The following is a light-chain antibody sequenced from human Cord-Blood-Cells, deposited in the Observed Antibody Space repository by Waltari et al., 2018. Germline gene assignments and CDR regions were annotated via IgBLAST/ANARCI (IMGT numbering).Light chain of an antibody. CDR1: SSNIGNKY. Sequence: QSVLTQPPSVSAAPGQKVTISCSGSSSNIGNKYVSWYQQPPGTAPKLLIYDNNKRPSGIPDRFSGSKSGTSATLGITGLQTGDEADYYCGTWDSSLSAVVFGGGTKLTVL. CDR3: GTWDSSLSAVV. CDR2: DNN. V-gene: IGLV1-51*01. J-gene: IGLJ2*01.